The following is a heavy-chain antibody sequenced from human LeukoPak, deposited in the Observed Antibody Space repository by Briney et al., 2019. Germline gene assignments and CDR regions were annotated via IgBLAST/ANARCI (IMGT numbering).Heavy chain of an antibody. Sequence: GGSLRLSCAASGFTFSDYYMSWIRQAPGKGLEWVSYISSSGSTIYYADSVKGRFTISRDNSKNTLYLQMNSLRAEDTAVYYCASQKVSHYYDSSGYSASFDYWGQGTLVTVSS. D-gene: IGHD3-22*01. CDR1: GFTFSDYY. V-gene: IGHV3-11*04. CDR3: ASQKVSHYYDSSGYSASFDY. CDR2: ISSSGSTI. J-gene: IGHJ4*02.